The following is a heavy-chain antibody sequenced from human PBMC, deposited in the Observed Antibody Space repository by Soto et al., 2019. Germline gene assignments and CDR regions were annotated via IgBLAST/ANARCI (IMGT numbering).Heavy chain of an antibody. CDR3: ARDLRAAGRPGMDV. J-gene: IGHJ6*02. Sequence: ASVKVSCKASGGSFSSYAISWVRQAPGQGLEWMGGIIPIVGTGNYAQNLQGRVTITADESTSTAYMELSSLRSEDTAMYYCARDLRAAGRPGMDVWGQGTTVTVSS. D-gene: IGHD6-13*01. CDR1: GGSFSSYA. V-gene: IGHV1-69*13. CDR2: IIPIVGTG.